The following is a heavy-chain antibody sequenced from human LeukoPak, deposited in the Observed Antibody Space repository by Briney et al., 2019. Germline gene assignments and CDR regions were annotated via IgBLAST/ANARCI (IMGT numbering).Heavy chain of an antibody. V-gene: IGHV3-23*01. CDR1: GFTFSSYA. CDR2: ISGSGGDT. Sequence: PGGSLRLSCAAFGFTFSSYAMGSVRQAPGKGVEWVSAISGSGGDTYYADSVKGRFTFSRDNSKNTLYLQMNSLRPEDTALYYCAKAVWFGEFDYYFFGLDVWGQGTTVTVSS. CDR3: AKAVWFGEFDYYFFGLDV. J-gene: IGHJ6*02. D-gene: IGHD3-10*01.